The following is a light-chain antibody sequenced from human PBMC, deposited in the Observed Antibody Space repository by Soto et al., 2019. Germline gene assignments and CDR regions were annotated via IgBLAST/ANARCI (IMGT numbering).Light chain of an antibody. CDR3: QQYDNLPPFT. CDR1: QGIRND. Sequence: AIQMTQSPSSLSASVGDRVTITCRASQGIRNDLDWFQQKPGKAPKLLIYAASNLQSGVPARFSGSGSGTDFTLTISSLQPEDFATYYCQQYDNLPPFTFGPGTKVDIK. J-gene: IGKJ3*01. V-gene: IGKV1-6*01. CDR2: AAS.